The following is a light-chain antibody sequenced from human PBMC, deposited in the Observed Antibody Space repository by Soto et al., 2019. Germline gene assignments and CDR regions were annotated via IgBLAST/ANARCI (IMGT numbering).Light chain of an antibody. CDR3: QQYGNSPTWT. V-gene: IGKV3-20*01. CDR2: GAS. CDR1: QSVSITY. J-gene: IGKJ1*01. Sequence: EIVLTQSPGTQSLSPGERATLSCRASQSVSITYLAWYQQKLGQAPRLLIYGASSRATGIPDRFSGSGSGTDFTLTISRLEPEDFAVYYCQQYGNSPTWTFGQGTKVEIK.